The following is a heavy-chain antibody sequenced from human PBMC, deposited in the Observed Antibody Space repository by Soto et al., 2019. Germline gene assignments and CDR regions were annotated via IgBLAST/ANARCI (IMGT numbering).Heavy chain of an antibody. CDR3: ARALTYYYDIDY. CDR1: VFTFSSYW. D-gene: IGHD3-22*01. Sequence: PGGSLRLSCAASVFTFSSYWMHWVRQAPGKGLVWVPRINSDGSRTTYADSVKGRFTISRDNAKNMLHLQMNSLRAEDTAVYYCARALTYYYDIDYRGQGTLVTVSS. CDR2: INSDGSRT. V-gene: IGHV3-74*01. J-gene: IGHJ4*02.